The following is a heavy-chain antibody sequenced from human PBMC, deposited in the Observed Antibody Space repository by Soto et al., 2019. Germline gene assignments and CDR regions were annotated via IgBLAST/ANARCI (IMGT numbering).Heavy chain of an antibody. CDR1: GFTFSDYY. D-gene: IGHD3-22*01. Sequence: LGGSLRLSCAASGFTFSDYYMSWIRQAPGKGLEWVSYISSSGSTIYYADSVKGRFTISRDNAKNSLYLQMNSLRAEDTAVYYCARDIQSYSYDSSGSLNWFDTWGQGTLVTVSS. J-gene: IGHJ5*02. V-gene: IGHV3-11*01. CDR2: ISSSGSTI. CDR3: ARDIQSYSYDSSGSLNWFDT.